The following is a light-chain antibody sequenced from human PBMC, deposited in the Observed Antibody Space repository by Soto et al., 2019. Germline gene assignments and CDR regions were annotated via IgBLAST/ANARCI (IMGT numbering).Light chain of an antibody. Sequence: DIQMTQYPSTLSSSVGDRVTITCRASQSISSWLAWYQQKPGKAPKLLIYKASSLESGVPSRFSGSGSGTEFTLTISSLQPDDFATYYCQQYNSYWITFGQGTRLEIK. CDR2: KAS. CDR3: QQYNSYWIT. J-gene: IGKJ5*01. V-gene: IGKV1-5*03. CDR1: QSISSW.